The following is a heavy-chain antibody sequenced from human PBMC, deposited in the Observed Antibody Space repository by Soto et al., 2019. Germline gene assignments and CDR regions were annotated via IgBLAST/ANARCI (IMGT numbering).Heavy chain of an antibody. V-gene: IGHV3-74*01. J-gene: IGHJ6*02. CDR3: ASEVDYYYYGMDV. CDR2: IKSDGTNV. Sequence: EVQLVESGGGLVQPGGSLRLSCAASGFPFRSYWMHWVRQAPGKGLVWVSRIKSDGTNVTYADSVKGRFTISRDTVKNTLYLQMNSLRVEDTAVYYCASEVDYYYYGMDVWGQGTTVTVSS. D-gene: IGHD1-26*01. CDR1: GFPFRSYW.